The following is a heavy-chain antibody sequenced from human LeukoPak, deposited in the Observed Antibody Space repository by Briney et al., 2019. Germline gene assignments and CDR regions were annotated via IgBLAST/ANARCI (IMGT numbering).Heavy chain of an antibody. CDR3: ARDSRGYYFDDAFDI. Sequence: GGSLRLSCAASGFTFSSYAMHWVRQAPGKGLEWVAVISYDGSNKYYADSVKGRFTISRDNSKNTLYLQMNSLRAEDTAVYYCARDSRGYYFDDAFDIWGQGTMVTVSS. V-gene: IGHV3-30-3*01. J-gene: IGHJ3*02. CDR1: GFTFSSYA. CDR2: ISYDGSNK. D-gene: IGHD3-22*01.